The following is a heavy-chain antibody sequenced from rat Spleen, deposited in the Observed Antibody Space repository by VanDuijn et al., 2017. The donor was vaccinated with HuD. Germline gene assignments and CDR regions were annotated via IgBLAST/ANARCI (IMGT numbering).Heavy chain of an antibody. CDR3: ARHSSTYYVMDA. Sequence: EVQLVESGGGLVQPGRSLKLSCAVSGFTFSDYYMAWVRQAPKKGLEWVAGISYEGSSTYYGDSVKGRFTMSRDNAKNTLYLQMNSLRSEDTATYYCARHSSTYYVMDAWGQGASVTVSS. J-gene: IGHJ4*01. D-gene: IGHD1-2*01. V-gene: IGHV5-22*01. CDR2: ISYEGSST. CDR1: GFTFSDYY.